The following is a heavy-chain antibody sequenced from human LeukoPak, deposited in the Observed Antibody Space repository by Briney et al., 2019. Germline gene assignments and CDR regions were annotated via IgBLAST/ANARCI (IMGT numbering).Heavy chain of an antibody. CDR2: INAGNGNT. Sequence: ASVKVSCKASGYTFTSYAMHWVRQAPGKRLEWKGWINAGNGNTKYSQKFQGRVTITRDTSASTAYMELSSLRSEDTAVYYCARGGSIAVAGTVGYWGQGTLVTVSS. J-gene: IGHJ4*02. V-gene: IGHV1-3*01. D-gene: IGHD6-19*01. CDR1: GYTFTSYA. CDR3: ARGGSIAVAGTVGY.